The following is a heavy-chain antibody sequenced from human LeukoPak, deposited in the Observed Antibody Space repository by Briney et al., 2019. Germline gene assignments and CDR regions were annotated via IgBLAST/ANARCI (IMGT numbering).Heavy chain of an antibody. J-gene: IGHJ6*03. CDR1: GGSISTGSYC. D-gene: IGHD6-6*01. Sequence: TSETLSLTCTVSGGSISTGSYCWSWIRQPAGKGLEWIGHIYTSGNTNYNPSLKSRVTISVDTSKNQVSLKLSSVTAADTAVYFCARDWGVGGRPGYMDVWGKGTTVTVSS. CDR3: ARDWGVGGRPGYMDV. CDR2: IYTSGNT. V-gene: IGHV4-61*09.